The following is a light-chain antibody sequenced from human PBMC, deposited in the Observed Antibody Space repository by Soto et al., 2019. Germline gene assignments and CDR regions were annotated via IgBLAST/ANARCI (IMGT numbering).Light chain of an antibody. CDR2: AAS. Sequence: EIVLTQSPGTLSLSPGERATLSCRASQSVSSNYLAWYQQKPGQSPRLLIYAASSRATGIPDRFSGSGSGTDFTLTISRLEPEDSAVYYCQQYGSSPTFGQGTKVEI. CDR3: QQYGSSPT. CDR1: QSVSSNY. V-gene: IGKV3-20*01. J-gene: IGKJ1*01.